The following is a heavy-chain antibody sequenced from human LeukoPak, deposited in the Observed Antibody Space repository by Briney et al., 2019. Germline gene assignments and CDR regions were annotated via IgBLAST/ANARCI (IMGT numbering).Heavy chain of an antibody. D-gene: IGHD3-9*01. CDR1: GGSISSHY. Sequence: SETLSLTCTVSGGSISSHYWSWIRQPPGKGLEWIGYIYYSGSTNYNPSLKSRVTISVDTSKNQFSLKLSSVTAADTAVYYCASYDILSGGDYWGQGTLVTVSS. J-gene: IGHJ4*02. CDR2: IYYSGST. CDR3: ASYDILSGGDY. V-gene: IGHV4-59*11.